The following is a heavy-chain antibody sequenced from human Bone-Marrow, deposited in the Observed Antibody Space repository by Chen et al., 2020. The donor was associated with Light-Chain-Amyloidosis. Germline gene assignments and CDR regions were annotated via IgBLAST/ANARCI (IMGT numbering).Heavy chain of an antibody. CDR2: VYYTGTT. V-gene: IGHV4-39*07. CDR3: ARDVTRDYGEGYRGWFDP. Sequence: QLQLQESGPGQVKALETLSLTCIVSGDSINSRNHCWGWIRQPPGKGLERIGRVYYTGTTYYNPSLKSRVTMSIDMSKNQFTLQLTSVTAADTAFYYCARDVTRDYGEGYRGWFDPWGQGTQVIVST. D-gene: IGHD4-17*01. CDR1: GDSINSRNHC. J-gene: IGHJ5*02.